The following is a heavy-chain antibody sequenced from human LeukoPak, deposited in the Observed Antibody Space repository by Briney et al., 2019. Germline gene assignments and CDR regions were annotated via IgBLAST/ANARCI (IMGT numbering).Heavy chain of an antibody. Sequence: ASVKVSCKASGGTFSSYAISWVRQAPGQGLEWMGRIIPIFGIANYARKFQGRVTITADKSTSTAYMELSSLRSEDTAVYYCARDVDTAAGFGMDVWGQGTTVTVSS. V-gene: IGHV1-69*04. CDR2: IIPIFGIA. CDR1: GGTFSSYA. J-gene: IGHJ6*02. CDR3: ARDVDTAAGFGMDV. D-gene: IGHD5-18*01.